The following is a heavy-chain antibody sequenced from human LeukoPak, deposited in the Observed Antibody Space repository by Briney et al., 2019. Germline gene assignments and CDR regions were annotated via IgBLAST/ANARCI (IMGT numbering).Heavy chain of an antibody. D-gene: IGHD3-9*01. CDR2: IYPGDSDT. Sequence: GEPLKISCKGSGYSFTSYWIGWVRQMPGKGLEWMGIIYPGDSDTRYSPSFQGQVTISADKSISTAYLQWSSLKASDTAMYYCARSNVLRYFDWSRGFDPWGQGTLVTVSS. J-gene: IGHJ5*02. V-gene: IGHV5-51*01. CDR1: GYSFTSYW. CDR3: ARSNVLRYFDWSRGFDP.